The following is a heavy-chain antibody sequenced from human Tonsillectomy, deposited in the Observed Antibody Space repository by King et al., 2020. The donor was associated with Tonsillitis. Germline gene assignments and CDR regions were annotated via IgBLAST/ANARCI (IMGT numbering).Heavy chain of an antibody. CDR3: ARHVRTSGLNYYAINV. D-gene: IGHD5-12*01. Sequence: VQLVESGGGVVQPGGSLRLSCAPSGFTLTTYWMSWVRQAPGKGLEWVATMQHSGSDIFYVDSVKGRFTISRDNAKNTLFLQMNSLRDEDTAVYYCARHVRTSGLNYYAINVWGQGSTVTVSS. CDR2: MQHSGSDI. CDR1: GFTLTTYW. J-gene: IGHJ6*02. V-gene: IGHV3-7*01.